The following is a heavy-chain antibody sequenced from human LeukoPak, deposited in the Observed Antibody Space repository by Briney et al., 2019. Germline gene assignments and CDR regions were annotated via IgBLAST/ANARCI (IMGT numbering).Heavy chain of an antibody. CDR1: GGSFSGYY. V-gene: IGHV4-34*01. D-gene: IGHD3-22*01. CDR2: INHSGST. J-gene: IGHJ4*02. CDR3: ARDLASETYDSSGYYDY. Sequence: MPSETLSLTCAVYGGSFSGYYWSWIRQPPGKGLEWIGEINHSGSTNYNPSLKSRVTISVDTSKNQFSLKLSSVTAADTAVYYCARDLASETYDSSGYYDYWRQGTLVTVSS.